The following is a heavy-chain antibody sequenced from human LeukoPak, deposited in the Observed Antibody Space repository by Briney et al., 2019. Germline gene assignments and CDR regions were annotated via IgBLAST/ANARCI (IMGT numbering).Heavy chain of an antibody. CDR2: IYYSGST. D-gene: IGHD4-11*01. CDR1: GGSMTSYY. J-gene: IGHJ3*02. CDR3: ARGPYSGDAFDI. Sequence: SETLSLTCSVSGGSMTSYYWSWIRQPPGKGLEWIGSIYYSGSTYYNPSLKSRVTISVDTSKNQFSLKLSSVTAADTALYYCARGPYSGDAFDIWGQGTMVTVSS. V-gene: IGHV4-59*12.